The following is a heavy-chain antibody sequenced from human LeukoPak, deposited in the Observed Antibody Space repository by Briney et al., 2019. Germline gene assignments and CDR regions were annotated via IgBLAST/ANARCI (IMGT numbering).Heavy chain of an antibody. CDR1: GHSFTGYY. CDR2: INPNSGGT. J-gene: IGHJ5*01. D-gene: IGHD3-22*01. CDR3: ARGYRDSIGPCLDS. V-gene: IGHV1-2*02. Sequence: GASVSVSCKASGHSFTGYYIHWVRQAPGQGPEWMGWINPNSGGTKYAQRFQGRVTMTRDTSISTAYMDLSSLTSDDTAVYFCARGYRDSIGPCLDSWGQGTLVTVSS.